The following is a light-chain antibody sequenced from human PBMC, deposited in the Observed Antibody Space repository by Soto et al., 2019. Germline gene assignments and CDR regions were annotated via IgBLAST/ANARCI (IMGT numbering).Light chain of an antibody. V-gene: IGLV1-40*01. CDR2: GNS. CDR1: SSNIGAGYD. CDR3: QSYDSSLSVV. J-gene: IGLJ2*01. Sequence: VLTQPPSVSGAPGQRVPISCTGSSSNIGAGYDVHWYQQLPGTAPKLLIYGNSNRPSGVPDRFSGSKSGTSASLAITGLQAEDEADYYCQSYDSSLSVVFGGGTKLTVL.